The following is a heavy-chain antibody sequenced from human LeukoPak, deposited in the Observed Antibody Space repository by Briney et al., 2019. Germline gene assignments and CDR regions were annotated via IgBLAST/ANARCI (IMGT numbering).Heavy chain of an antibody. CDR1: GFAFSNYA. J-gene: IGHJ4*02. CDR2: ITGSGGNT. V-gene: IGHV3-23*01. Sequence: QPGGSLRLSCAASGFAFSNYAMTWVRLAPGKGLEWVSTITGSGGNTDYADSVKGRFTISRDNSKNTLYLQMNSLRAEDTAVYYCAKAVKTAAGSYYDYWGQGTLVTVSS. CDR3: AKAVKTAAGSYYDY. D-gene: IGHD3-10*01.